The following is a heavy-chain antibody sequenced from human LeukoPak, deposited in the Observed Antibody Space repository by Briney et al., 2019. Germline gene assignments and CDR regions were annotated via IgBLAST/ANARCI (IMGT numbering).Heavy chain of an antibody. CDR1: GFTFSSYA. Sequence: GGSLRLSCAASGFTFSSYAMSWVRQAPGKGLEWVSAISGSGGSTYYADSVKGRFTISRDNSKNTLYLQMNSLRAEDTAVYYCAKGPLCSSTSCYTSPTDYWGQGTLVTVSS. J-gene: IGHJ4*02. CDR3: AKGPLCSSTSCYTSPTDY. D-gene: IGHD2-2*02. CDR2: ISGSGGST. V-gene: IGHV3-23*01.